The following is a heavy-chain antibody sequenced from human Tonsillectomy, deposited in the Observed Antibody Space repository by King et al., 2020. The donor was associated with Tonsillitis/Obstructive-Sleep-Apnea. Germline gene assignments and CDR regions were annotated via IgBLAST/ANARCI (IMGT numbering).Heavy chain of an antibody. CDR2: IYWDDDK. J-gene: IGHJ3*02. V-gene: IGHV2-5*02. Sequence: ITLKESGPTLVKPTQTLTLTCTFSGFSLITRGVGVGWIRQPPGKALEWLALIYWDDDKRYSPSLKSRLTITKDTSKHQVVLTMTNMYPVDTATYYCAHRQGYDSNKALGAFDIWGQGTMVTVSS. D-gene: IGHD3-22*01. CDR1: GFSLITRGVG. CDR3: AHRQGYDSNKALGAFDI.